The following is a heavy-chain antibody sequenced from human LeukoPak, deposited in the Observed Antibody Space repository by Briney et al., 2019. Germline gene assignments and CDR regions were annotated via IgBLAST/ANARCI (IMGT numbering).Heavy chain of an antibody. J-gene: IGHJ4*02. CDR2: ISANGQAT. D-gene: IGHD1-26*01. V-gene: IGHV3-23*01. CDR3: AKNSGSYVRGYYFDY. Sequence: PGGSLRLSCAGSGFAFGTYAMSWVRQAPGMGLEWVSSISANGQATYYADSVEGRFTISRDNSKNTLYLQMNSLRAEDTAVYYCAKNSGSYVRGYYFDYWGQGTLVTVSS. CDR1: GFAFGTYA.